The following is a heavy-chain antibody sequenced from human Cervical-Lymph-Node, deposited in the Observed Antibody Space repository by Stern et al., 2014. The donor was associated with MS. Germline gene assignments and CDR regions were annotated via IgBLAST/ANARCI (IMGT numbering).Heavy chain of an antibody. V-gene: IGHV1-69*01. D-gene: IGHD6-13*01. CDR2: IIPTFGTA. J-gene: IGHJ6*02. Sequence: QLVESGAEVKKPSASVKVSCTASGGTFSSYANSWVRQAPGQGLEWMGGIIPTFGTANYAQQFQGRGMITAAEPPRTLYMQRRSLGYDDTAEYYCARADLKEGLVRGMDVWGQGTTVTVSS. CDR1: GGTFSSYA. CDR3: ARADLKEGLVRGMDV.